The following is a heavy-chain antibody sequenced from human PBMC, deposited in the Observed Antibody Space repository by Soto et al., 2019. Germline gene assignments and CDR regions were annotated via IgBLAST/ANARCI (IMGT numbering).Heavy chain of an antibody. CDR2: INHSGNT. J-gene: IGHJ5*02. CDR3: AGGRRWLRYQDNWFDP. CDR1: GGSFSGYY. Sequence: QMQLQQWGTGLLKPSETLSLTCAVYGGSFSGYYWTWIRQPPGKGLEWLGEINHSGNTNYNPSLKSRVTISIDTSKNQFSLKLSSVTAADTAVYYCAGGRRWLRYQDNWFDPWGQGTLVTVSS. V-gene: IGHV4-34*02. D-gene: IGHD5-12*01.